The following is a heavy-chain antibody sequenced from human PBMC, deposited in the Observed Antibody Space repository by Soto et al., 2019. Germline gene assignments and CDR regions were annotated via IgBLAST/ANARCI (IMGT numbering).Heavy chain of an antibody. CDR3: ARDDV. J-gene: IGHJ6*01. CDR2: IWHDGSNE. V-gene: IGHV3-33*01. CDR1: GFPFNNYA. Sequence: PGGSLRLCCTASGFPFNNYAMHWVRQAPGKGREWVAVIWHDGSNEHYADSVKGRFRIARDNSNNTLYLQMNSLRGEDTALHYWARDDV.